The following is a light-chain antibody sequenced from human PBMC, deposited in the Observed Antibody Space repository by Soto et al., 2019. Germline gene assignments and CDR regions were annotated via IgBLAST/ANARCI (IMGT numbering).Light chain of an antibody. Sequence: EIVLTQSPGTLSLSPGERATLSCRASQSVSSSYLAWYQQKPGQAPRLLIYGASSRATGIPDRFSGSGSGTDFTLTXSRLEPEDFAVYYCQQYGSSPPVTFGGGTKVEIK. CDR2: GAS. J-gene: IGKJ4*01. CDR1: QSVSSSY. CDR3: QQYGSSPPVT. V-gene: IGKV3-20*01.